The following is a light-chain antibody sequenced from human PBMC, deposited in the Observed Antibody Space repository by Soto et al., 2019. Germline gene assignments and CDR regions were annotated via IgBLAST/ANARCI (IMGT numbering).Light chain of an antibody. V-gene: IGKV1-39*01. J-gene: IGKJ2*01. Sequence: DIQMTQSPSSLSASVGDRVAITCRASQSISTSLNWYQQKPGKAPKLLIYAASSLQSGVPSRFTGSGSGTDFTLTISSLQPEDFATYYCQQSYSTPYSFGPGTKLQIK. CDR2: AAS. CDR3: QQSYSTPYS. CDR1: QSISTS.